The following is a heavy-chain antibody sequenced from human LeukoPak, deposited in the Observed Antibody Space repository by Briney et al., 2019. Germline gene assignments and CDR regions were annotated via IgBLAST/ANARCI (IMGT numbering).Heavy chain of an antibody. V-gene: IGHV4-59*01. Sequence: KASETLSLTCTVSGGSISSYYWSWIRQPPGKGLEWIGYIYYSGSTNYNPPLKSRVTISVDTSKNQFSLKLSSVTAADTAVYYCASGLAFDYWGQGTLVTVSS. D-gene: IGHD3/OR15-3a*01. CDR2: IYYSGST. CDR1: GGSISSYY. J-gene: IGHJ4*02. CDR3: ASGLAFDY.